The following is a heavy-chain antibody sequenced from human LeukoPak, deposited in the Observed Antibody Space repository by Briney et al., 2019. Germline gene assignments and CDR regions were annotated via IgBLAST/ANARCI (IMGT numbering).Heavy chain of an antibody. CDR1: GFTFSSYS. D-gene: IGHD6-19*01. CDR3: ASVTVAVAGDIDY. Sequence: PGGSLRLSCAASGFTFSSYSMNWVRQAPGKGLEWVSFISSSSSTRYYADSVKGRFTISRDNAKNSLYLQMNSLRDEDTAVYYCASVTVAVAGDIDYWGQGTLVTVSS. CDR2: ISSSSSTR. V-gene: IGHV3-48*02. J-gene: IGHJ4*02.